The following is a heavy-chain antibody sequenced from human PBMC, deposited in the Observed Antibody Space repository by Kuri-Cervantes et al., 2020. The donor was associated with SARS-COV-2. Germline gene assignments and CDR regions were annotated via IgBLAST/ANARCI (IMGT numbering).Heavy chain of an antibody. CDR3: ATAAVAGWAFDI. V-gene: IGHV1-46*01. Sequence: ASVKVSCKASGYTFTSYYMHWVRQAPGQGLEWMGIINPSGGSTSYAQKFQGRVTVTSDTSTTTVYMEVTSLTSEDTAMYYCATAAVAGWAFDIWGQGTMVTVSS. J-gene: IGHJ3*02. CDR1: GYTFTSYY. D-gene: IGHD6-19*01. CDR2: INPSGGST.